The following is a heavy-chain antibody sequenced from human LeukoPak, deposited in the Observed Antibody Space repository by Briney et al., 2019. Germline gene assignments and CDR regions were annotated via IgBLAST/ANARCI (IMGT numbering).Heavy chain of an antibody. Sequence: GGSLRLSCVVSGFTFIDYWMSWVRQAPGKGLEWVATIKIDGSEIYYVDSVKGRFTISRDNARNSVYLQMNSLRGEDTAIYYCAREGTLTAHWDPFDYWGQGTLVTVSS. D-gene: IGHD7-27*01. J-gene: IGHJ4*02. CDR3: AREGTLTAHWDPFDY. V-gene: IGHV3-7*01. CDR2: IKIDGSEI. CDR1: GFTFIDYW.